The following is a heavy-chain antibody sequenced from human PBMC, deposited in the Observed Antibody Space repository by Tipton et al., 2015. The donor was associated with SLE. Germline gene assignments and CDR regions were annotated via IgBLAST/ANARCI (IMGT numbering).Heavy chain of an antibody. J-gene: IGHJ6*02. D-gene: IGHD6-19*01. CDR1: GFIFSASP. CDR2: IRSKAHGSAT. CDR3: VRPLVAVLGKNHYFYGIDV. V-gene: IGHV3-73*01. Sequence: SLRLSCAASGFIFSASPMHWVRQASGKGLEWIGHIRSKAHGSATGYAASVEGRFSISRDDSKNTTYLQMNSLKTEDTAVYYCVRPLVAVLGKNHYFYGIDVWGQGTTVTVSS.